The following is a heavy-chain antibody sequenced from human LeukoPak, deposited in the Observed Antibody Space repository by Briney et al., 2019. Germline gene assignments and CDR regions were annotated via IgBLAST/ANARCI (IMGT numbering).Heavy chain of an antibody. CDR3: AREGVGFDP. CDR1: GFTFSTYA. J-gene: IGHJ5*02. V-gene: IGHV3-23*01. D-gene: IGHD3-10*01. CDR2: ISGSGGST. Sequence: GGSLRLSCAASGFTFSTYAMSWVRQAPGKGLEWVSAISGSGGSTYYADSVKGRFTISRDNAKDSLYLQMSSLRAEDTAVYYCAREGVGFDPWGQGTLVTVSS.